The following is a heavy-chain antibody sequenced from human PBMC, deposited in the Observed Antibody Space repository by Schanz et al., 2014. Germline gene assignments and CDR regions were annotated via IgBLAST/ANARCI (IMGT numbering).Heavy chain of an antibody. CDR2: IKSDGSST. CDR1: GFSFSSYA. D-gene: IGHD1-26*01. CDR3: ARDHTTESYYSAGPPIDY. V-gene: IGHV3-74*01. J-gene: IGHJ4*02. Sequence: EVQLVESGGGLVQPGGSLRLSCAASGFSFSSYAMNWVRQAPGKGLVWVSRIKSDGSSTSYADSVKGRFTISRDNSKNTLFLQMNSLRAEDTAVYYCARDHTTESYYSAGPPIDYWGQGTLLTVSS.